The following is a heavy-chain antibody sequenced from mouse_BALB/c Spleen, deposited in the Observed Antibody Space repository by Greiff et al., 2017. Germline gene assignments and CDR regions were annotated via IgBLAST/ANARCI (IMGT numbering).Heavy chain of an antibody. Sequence: VQLQQSGAELVKPGASVKLSCTASGFNIKDTYMHWVKQRPEQGLEWIGRIDPANGNTKYDPKFQGKATITADTSSNTAYLQLNSLTSEDTAVYYCARGIYDGYYASDYWGQGTTLTVSS. CDR3: ARGIYDGYYASDY. CDR1: GFNIKDTY. CDR2: IDPANGNT. J-gene: IGHJ2*01. V-gene: IGHV14-3*02. D-gene: IGHD2-3*01.